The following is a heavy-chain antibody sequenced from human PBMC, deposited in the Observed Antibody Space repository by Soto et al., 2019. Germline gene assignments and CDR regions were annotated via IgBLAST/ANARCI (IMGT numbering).Heavy chain of an antibody. CDR2: INPNTGDT. J-gene: IGHJ6*02. D-gene: IGHD3-10*01. CDR1: GYTFSSYY. Sequence: ASVKVSCKASGYTFSSYYLHWVRQAPGQGLEWVGWINPNTGDTKYAQKFQGRVTMTRDTSINTAYMEVSSLRSDDSAVFFCARCAPNMLRGELYYCYLGVDVWGQGTKVTVSS. CDR3: ARCAPNMLRGELYYCYLGVDV. V-gene: IGHV1-2*02.